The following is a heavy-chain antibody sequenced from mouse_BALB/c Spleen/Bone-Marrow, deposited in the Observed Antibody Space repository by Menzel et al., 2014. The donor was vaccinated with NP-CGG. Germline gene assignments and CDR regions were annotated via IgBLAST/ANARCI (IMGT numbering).Heavy chain of an antibody. D-gene: IGHD2-3*01. Sequence: VQLQQSGAELVKPGAPVKLSCKVSGYTFTSYWVNWVKQRPGRGLEWIGRIDPSDSETHYNQKFKDKATLTVDKSSSTAYIQLSSLTSEDSAVYYCARALGDGYYYAMDYWGQGTSVTVSS. CDR2: IDPSDSET. CDR1: GYTFTSYW. V-gene: IGHV1-69*02. J-gene: IGHJ4*01. CDR3: ARALGDGYYYAMDY.